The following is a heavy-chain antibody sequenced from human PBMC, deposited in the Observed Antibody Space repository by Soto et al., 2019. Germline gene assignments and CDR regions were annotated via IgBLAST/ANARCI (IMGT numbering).Heavy chain of an antibody. D-gene: IGHD4-17*01. V-gene: IGHV1-18*01. CDR2: ISAYNGNT. J-gene: IGHJ4*02. Sequence: QVQLVPSGAEVKKPGASVKVSCKASGYTFTSYGISWVRHAPGQGLEWMGWISAYNGNTNYAQKLQGRVTMTTDTTTSTAYMELRSRRSDATDVYYCARDLHGDPYYWGQGTLVTVSS. CDR3: ARDLHGDPYY. CDR1: GYTFTSYG.